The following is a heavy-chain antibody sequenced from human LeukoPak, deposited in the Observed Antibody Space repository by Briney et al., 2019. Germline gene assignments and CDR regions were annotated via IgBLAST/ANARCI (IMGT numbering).Heavy chain of an antibody. CDR2: INPSGGST. Sequence: ASMKVSCKVSGYTLTELSMHWVRQAPGQGLEWMGIINPSGGSTSYAQKFQGRVTMTRDTSTSTVYMELSSLRSEDTAVYYCARDPRYGGNSNAFDIWGQGTMVTVSS. V-gene: IGHV1-46*01. D-gene: IGHD4-23*01. J-gene: IGHJ3*02. CDR3: ARDPRYGGNSNAFDI. CDR1: GYTLTELS.